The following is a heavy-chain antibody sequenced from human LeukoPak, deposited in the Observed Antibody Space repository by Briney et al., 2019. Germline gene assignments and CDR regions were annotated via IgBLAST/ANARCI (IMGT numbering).Heavy chain of an antibody. CDR1: GFTFSSYA. J-gene: IGHJ4*02. V-gene: IGHV3-23*01. CDR3: AKDPKYYDFWSGDPNDY. Sequence: GGSLRLSCAASGFTFSSYAMSWVRQAPGKGLEWVSAISGSGGSTYYADSVKGRFTISRDNSKNTLHLQMNSLRAEDTAVYYCAKDPKYYDFWSGDPNDYWGQGTLVTVSS. CDR2: ISGSGGST. D-gene: IGHD3-3*01.